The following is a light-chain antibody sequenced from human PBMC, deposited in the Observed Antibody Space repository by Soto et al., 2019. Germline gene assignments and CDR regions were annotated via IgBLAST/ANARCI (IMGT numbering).Light chain of an antibody. Sequence: DIQITQFLPTLSASLGDRVTITCRASQSINSWLAWYHQKPGKAPKLLIYDGSNLEGGVPSKFSGTGYVSEFTLTITFLQTDDSVTYFCQHYHSHHISFGGGTKVEI. J-gene: IGKJ4*01. CDR3: QHYHSHHIS. CDR2: DGS. CDR1: QSINSW. V-gene: IGKV1-5*01.